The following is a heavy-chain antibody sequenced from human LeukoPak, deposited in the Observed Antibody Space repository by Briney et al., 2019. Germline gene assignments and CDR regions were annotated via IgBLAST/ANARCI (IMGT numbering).Heavy chain of an antibody. CDR2: LIPMFETA. CDR1: GNTFSSHV. Sequence: SVKVSCKVSGNTFSSHVITWVRQAPGQGLEWMGGLIPMFETANYAQKLQGRVTMTTDTSTSTAYMELRSLRSDDTAVYYCARGPGQQLVYYFDYWGQGTLVTVSS. J-gene: IGHJ4*02. CDR3: ARGPGQQLVYYFDY. V-gene: IGHV1-69*05. D-gene: IGHD6-13*01.